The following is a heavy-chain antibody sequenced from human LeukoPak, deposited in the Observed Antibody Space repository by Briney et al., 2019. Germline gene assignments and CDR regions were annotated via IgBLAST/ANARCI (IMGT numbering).Heavy chain of an antibody. V-gene: IGHV3-23*01. J-gene: IGHJ5*02. CDR2: ISGSGGST. CDR3: AKTHPYSSSWIHSWFDP. Sequence: GRSLRLSCAASGFTFSSYSMSWVRQAPGKGLEWVSAISGSGGSTYYADSVKGRFTISRDNSKNTLYLQMNSLRAEDTAVYYCAKTHPYSSSWIHSWFDPWGQGTLVTVSS. D-gene: IGHD6-13*01. CDR1: GFTFSSYS.